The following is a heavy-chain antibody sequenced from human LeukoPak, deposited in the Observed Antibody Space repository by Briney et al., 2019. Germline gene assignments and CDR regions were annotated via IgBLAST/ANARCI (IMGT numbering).Heavy chain of an antibody. Sequence: NPSETLSLTCAVYGGSFSGYYWSWIRQPPGKGLEWIGKINHSGSTNYNPSLKSRVTISVDTSKNQFSLKLSSVTAADTAVYYCASTDYSNYDYYYYYMDVWGKGTTVTVSS. J-gene: IGHJ6*03. D-gene: IGHD4-11*01. V-gene: IGHV4-34*01. CDR2: INHSGST. CDR3: ASTDYSNYDYYYYYMDV. CDR1: GGSFSGYY.